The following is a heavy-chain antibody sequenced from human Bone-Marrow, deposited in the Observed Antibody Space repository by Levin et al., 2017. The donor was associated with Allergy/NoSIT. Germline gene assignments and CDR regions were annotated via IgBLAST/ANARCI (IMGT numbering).Heavy chain of an antibody. CDR3: AKIYGPEVRWVDY. D-gene: IGHD3-10*01. CDR1: GITFSSYA. V-gene: IGHV3-23*01. J-gene: IGHJ4*02. Sequence: GESLKISCASSGITFSSYAMTWVRQAPGKGLEWVSGISGSGAGTYYADSVKGRFTISRDNSKDTVYLQMSSLRAEDTAIYYCAKIYGPEVRWVDYWGQGTLVSVSS. CDR2: ISGSGAGT.